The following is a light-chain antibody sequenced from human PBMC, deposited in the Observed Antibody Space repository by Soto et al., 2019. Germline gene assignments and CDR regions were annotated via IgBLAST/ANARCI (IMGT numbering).Light chain of an antibody. V-gene: IGKV1-6*01. CDR3: LQDYDYPFT. CDR2: AAS. J-gene: IGKJ1*01. CDR1: QGVGTD. Sequence: AIQMTQSPSSLSASVGDSVTITCRASQGVGTDLGWYQQKAGKAPKLLIYAASSLHSGAPSRFSGSGSDTDFTLTISGLQPEDFATYYCLQDYDYPFTFGQGTRWIS.